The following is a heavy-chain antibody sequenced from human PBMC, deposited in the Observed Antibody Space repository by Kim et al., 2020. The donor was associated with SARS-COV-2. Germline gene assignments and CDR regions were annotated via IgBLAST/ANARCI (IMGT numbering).Heavy chain of an antibody. V-gene: IGHV3-30*03. CDR3: ARGGPYGSGSSIDY. J-gene: IGHJ4*02. D-gene: IGHD3-10*01. Sequence: YADSVKGRFNISRDNSKNTVYLQMKDLRDEDTAVYFCARGGPYGSGSSIDYWGQGTLVTVSS.